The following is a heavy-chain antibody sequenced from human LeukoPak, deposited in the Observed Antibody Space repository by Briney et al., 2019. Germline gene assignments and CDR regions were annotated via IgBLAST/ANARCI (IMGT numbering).Heavy chain of an antibody. J-gene: IGHJ1*01. D-gene: IGHD3-22*01. CDR1: GFTFSSYA. V-gene: IGHV3-23*01. Sequence: PGGSLRLSCAASGFTFSSYAMSWVRQAPGKGLEWVSAISGSGGSTYYADSVKGRFTISRDNSKNTLYLQMNSLRAEDTAVYYCAIHLTYYYDSSGKREYFQHWGQGTLVTVSS. CDR3: AIHLTYYYDSSGKREYFQH. CDR2: ISGSGGST.